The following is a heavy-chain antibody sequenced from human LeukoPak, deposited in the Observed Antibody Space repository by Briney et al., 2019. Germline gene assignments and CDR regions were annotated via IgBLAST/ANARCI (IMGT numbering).Heavy chain of an antibody. Sequence: GGSLRLSCAASGFTFSSYAMSWVRQAPGKGLELVSGISGSGGSTYYADSVKGRFTISRDNSKNTLYLQMNSLRAEDTAVYYCAKEQQLVLCYFEYCGQGTLVTVSS. D-gene: IGHD6-13*01. J-gene: IGHJ4*02. CDR2: ISGSGGST. CDR3: AKEQQLVLCYFEY. V-gene: IGHV3-23*01. CDR1: GFTFSSYA.